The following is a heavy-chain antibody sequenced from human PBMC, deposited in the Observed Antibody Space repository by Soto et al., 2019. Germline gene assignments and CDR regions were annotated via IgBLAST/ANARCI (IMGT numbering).Heavy chain of an antibody. CDR1: GGSFSSYI. D-gene: IGHD6-13*01. CDR3: ARVDSSSWYDGYYYYGMDV. J-gene: IGHJ6*02. Sequence: ASVKVSCKASGGSFSSYIVSWVRQAPGQGLEWMGRIIPVLGVEYYAQKLQGRVTMTTDTSTSTAYMELRSLRSDDTAVYYCARVDSSSWYDGYYYYGMDVWGQGTTVTVSS. V-gene: IGHV1-69*02. CDR2: IIPVLGVE.